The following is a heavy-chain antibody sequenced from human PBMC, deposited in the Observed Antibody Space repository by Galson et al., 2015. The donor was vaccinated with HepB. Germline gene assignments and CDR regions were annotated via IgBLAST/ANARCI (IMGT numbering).Heavy chain of an antibody. V-gene: IGHV3-23*01. CDR2: IGGSGELT. Sequence: SLRLSCAASGLTFSNFAMSWVRQAPGKGLEWVSDIGGSGELTDYADSVKGRFTISRDNSKNTLYLQMTSLRAGDTAIYYCAKGNSTSWFDAWGQGTLVTVSS. CDR1: GLTFSNFA. CDR3: AKGNSTSWFDA. J-gene: IGHJ5*02. D-gene: IGHD2-2*01.